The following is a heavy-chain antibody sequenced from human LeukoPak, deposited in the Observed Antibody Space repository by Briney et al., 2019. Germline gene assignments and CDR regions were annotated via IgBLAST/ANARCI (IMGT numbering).Heavy chain of an antibody. J-gene: IGHJ4*02. CDR3: AGLVGRYSSGLYYYYFDY. CDR1: GDSINSLDL. V-gene: IGHV4-4*02. D-gene: IGHD3-22*01. CDR2: MYLSGTT. Sequence: SGTLSLTCTVSGDSINSLDLWSWVRQPPGKGLEWIGEMYLSGTTHSNPSVKSRVTISIDKSKNQFFLNLSSATAADTAVYYCAGLVGRYSSGLYYYYFDYWGQGTLVTVSS.